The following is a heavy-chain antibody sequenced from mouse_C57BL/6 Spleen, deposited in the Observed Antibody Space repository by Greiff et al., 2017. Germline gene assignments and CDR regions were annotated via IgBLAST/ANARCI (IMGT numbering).Heavy chain of an antibody. CDR2: IDPSDSYT. D-gene: IGHD3-2*02. Sequence: QVQLQQPGAELVMPGASVKLSCKASGYTFTSYWMHWVKQRPGQGLEWIGEIDPSDSYTNYNQKFKGKSTLTVDKSSSTAYMQLSSLTSEDSAVYYCARREAQATGFDYWGQGTTLTVSS. J-gene: IGHJ2*01. CDR1: GYTFTSYW. V-gene: IGHV1-69*01. CDR3: ARREAQATGFDY.